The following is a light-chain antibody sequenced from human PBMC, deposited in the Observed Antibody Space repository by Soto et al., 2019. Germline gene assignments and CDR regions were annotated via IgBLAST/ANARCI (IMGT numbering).Light chain of an antibody. CDR1: SSDVGGYNY. CDR3: SSYTSSSTPLV. V-gene: IGLV2-14*01. Sequence: QSALTQPASVSGSPGQSITISCTGTSSDVGGYNYVSWYQQHPGNAPKLMIYDVTNRPSGVSNRFSGSKSGNTASLTISGLQAEDEADYYCSSYTSSSTPLVFGGGTKFTVL. J-gene: IGLJ3*02. CDR2: DVT.